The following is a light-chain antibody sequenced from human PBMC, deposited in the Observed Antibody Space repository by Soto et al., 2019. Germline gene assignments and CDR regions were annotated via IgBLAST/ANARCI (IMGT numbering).Light chain of an antibody. CDR1: QSVDNGY. CDR3: QQYGSSRT. V-gene: IGKV3-20*01. CDR2: GAS. J-gene: IGKJ1*01. Sequence: EIVLTQSPGTLSLSPGERATLSCRASQSVDNGYLAWYQQKSGQAPRLLFSGASNRATGVPDRFSGSGSGTDFTLSISRLEPEDFAVYYCQQYGSSRTFGQGTKVDIK.